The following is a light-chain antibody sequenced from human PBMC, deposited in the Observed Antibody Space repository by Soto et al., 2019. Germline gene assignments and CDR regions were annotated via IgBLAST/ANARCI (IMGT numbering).Light chain of an antibody. CDR2: AS. CDR1: QSISNY. V-gene: IGKV1-39*01. J-gene: IGKJ5*01. Sequence: DIQMTQSPSSLSASLGDIVTISWRASQSISNYLNWYKQKPGKAPKLLISASSLQSGVPSRFSGSGSGTDFTLTISSLQPEDFATYYCQQSYSTPPITFGPGTRLEI. CDR3: QQSYSTPPIT.